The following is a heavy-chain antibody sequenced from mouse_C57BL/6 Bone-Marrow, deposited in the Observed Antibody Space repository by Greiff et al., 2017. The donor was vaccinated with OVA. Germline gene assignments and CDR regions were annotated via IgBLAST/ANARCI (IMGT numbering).Heavy chain of an antibody. J-gene: IGHJ1*03. CDR1: GYTFTSYG. V-gene: IGHV1-81*01. CDR3: ARLYWYFDV. Sequence: VKLMESGAELARPGASVKLSCKASGYTFTSYGISWVKQRTGQGLEWIGEIYPRSGNTYYNEKFKGKATLTADKSSSTAYMELRSLTSEDSAVYFCARLYWYFDVWGTGTTVTVSS. CDR2: IYPRSGNT.